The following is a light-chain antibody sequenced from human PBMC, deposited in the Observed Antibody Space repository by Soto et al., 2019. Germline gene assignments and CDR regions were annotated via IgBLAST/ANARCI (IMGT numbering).Light chain of an antibody. CDR2: GNS. V-gene: IGLV1-40*01. Sequence: QSALTQPPSVSGAPGQRVTISCTGSSSNIGAGYEVHWYQQLPGTAPKLLIYGNSNRPSGVPDRFSGSKSGTSASLAITGLQAEDEADYYCQSYDSSLSALYVFGIGTKLTVL. J-gene: IGLJ1*01. CDR3: QSYDSSLSALYV. CDR1: SSNIGAGYE.